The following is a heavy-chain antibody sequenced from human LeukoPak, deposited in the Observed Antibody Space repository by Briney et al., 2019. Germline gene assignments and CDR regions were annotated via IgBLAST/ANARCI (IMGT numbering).Heavy chain of an antibody. CDR1: GYTFTGYY. CDR3: ARETDGQLDWFDP. D-gene: IGHD6-6*01. V-gene: IGHV1-2*02. Sequence: GASVKVSCKASGYTFTGYYMHWVRQAPGQGLEWMGWINPNSGGTNYAQKFQGRVTMTRDTSISTAYMELSRLRPDDTAVYYCARETDGQLDWFDPWGQGTLVTVSS. J-gene: IGHJ5*02. CDR2: INPNSGGT.